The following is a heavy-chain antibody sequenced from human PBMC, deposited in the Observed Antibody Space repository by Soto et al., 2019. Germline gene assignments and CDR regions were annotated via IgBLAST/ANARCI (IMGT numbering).Heavy chain of an antibody. CDR3: AKDMGSIVVVVAANVDY. D-gene: IGHD2-15*01. V-gene: IGHV3-30*04. J-gene: IGHJ4*02. CDR2: ISYDGSNK. Sequence: QVQLVESGGGVVQPGRSLRLSCAASGFTFSSYAMHWVRQAPGKGLEWVAVISYDGSNKYYADSVKGRFTISRDNSKNTLYLQMNSLRAEDTAVYYCAKDMGSIVVVVAANVDYWGQGTLVTVSS. CDR1: GFTFSSYA.